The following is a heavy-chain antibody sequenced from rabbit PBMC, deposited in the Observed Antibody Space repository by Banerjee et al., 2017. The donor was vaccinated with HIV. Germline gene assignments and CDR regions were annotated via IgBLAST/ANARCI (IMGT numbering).Heavy chain of an antibody. CDR2: IYAGSSGST. D-gene: IGHD6-1*01. V-gene: IGHV1S45*01. J-gene: IGHJ3*01. CDR1: GFSFSSDYD. CDR3: ARESYFSDGALYFGL. Sequence: QEQLVESGGDLVKPGASLTLTCTASGFSFSSDYDMCWVRQAPGKGLEWIACIYAGSSGSTYYASWAKGRFTISKTSSTTVTLQMTSLTAADTATYFCARESYFSDGALYFGLWGQGTLVTVS.